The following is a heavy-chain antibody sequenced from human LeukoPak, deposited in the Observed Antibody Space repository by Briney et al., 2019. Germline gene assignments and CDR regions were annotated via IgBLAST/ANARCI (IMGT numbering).Heavy chain of an antibody. Sequence: GGSLRLSCAASGFTFSSYAMHWVRQAPGKGLEWVAVILHDGSNKQYADSVKGRFTISRDNAKNSLYLQMISLRAEDTAVYYCARCGTPNNYYGYGVDVWGQGTTVIVSS. CDR1: GFTFSSYA. CDR3: ARCGTPNNYYGYGVDV. V-gene: IGHV3-30*03. J-gene: IGHJ6*02. D-gene: IGHD1-26*01. CDR2: ILHDGSNK.